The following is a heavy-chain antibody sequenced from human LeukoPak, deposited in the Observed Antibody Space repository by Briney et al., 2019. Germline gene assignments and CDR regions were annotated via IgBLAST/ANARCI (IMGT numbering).Heavy chain of an antibody. D-gene: IGHD4-23*01. CDR1: GGSISSYY. CDR3: ARGRDGGNYTPLDY. CDR2: IYYSGST. V-gene: IGHV4-59*01. J-gene: IGHJ4*02. Sequence: NASETLSLTCAVSGGSISSYYWSWIRQPPGKRLEWIGYIYYSGSTNYNPSLKSRVTMAVDTSKKQFSLKLSSVTAADTAVYYCARGRDGGNYTPLDYWGQGTLVTVSS.